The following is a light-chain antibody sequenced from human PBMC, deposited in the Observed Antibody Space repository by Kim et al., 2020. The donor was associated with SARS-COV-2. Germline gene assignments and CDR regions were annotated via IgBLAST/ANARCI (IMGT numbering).Light chain of an antibody. Sequence: VMTQTPGPLYVSPGERATLSCWASESVFRNLAWYQQKPGQPPRLIIYGASTRATGVPDRFSGSGSGTEFTLTINSLQSEDYAVYYCQQYNNWYTFGQGTKLEI. CDR2: GAS. J-gene: IGKJ2*01. CDR1: ESVFRN. V-gene: IGKV3-15*01. CDR3: QQYNNWYT.